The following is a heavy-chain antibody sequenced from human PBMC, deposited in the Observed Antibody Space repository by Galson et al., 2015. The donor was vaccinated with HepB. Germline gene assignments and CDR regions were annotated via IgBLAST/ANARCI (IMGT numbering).Heavy chain of an antibody. Sequence: SLRLSCAASGFTFDDYTMHWVRQAPGKGLEWVSLISWDGGSTYYADSVKGRFTISRDNSKNSLYLQMNSLRTEDTALYYCAKLGGSYYHKTPKNAFDIWGQGTMVTVSS. D-gene: IGHD1-26*01. CDR1: GFTFDDYT. CDR3: AKLGGSYYHKTPKNAFDI. CDR2: ISWDGGST. V-gene: IGHV3-43*01. J-gene: IGHJ3*02.